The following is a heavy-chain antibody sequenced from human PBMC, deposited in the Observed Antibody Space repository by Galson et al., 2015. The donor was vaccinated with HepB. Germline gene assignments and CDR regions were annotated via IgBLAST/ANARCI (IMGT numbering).Heavy chain of an antibody. D-gene: IGHD3-16*01. CDR3: ARDLVKLCAAYVLGPFDP. CDR1: GFTFSHYS. J-gene: IGHJ5*02. V-gene: IGHV3-30*03. CDR2: ISSDGVKI. Sequence: SLRLSCATSGFTFSHYSMHWLRQTPGRGPEWLTLISSDGVKISYADSVRGRFTVSRDNSTGTLFLHMSSLRVEDTAVYFCARDLVKLCAAYVLGPFDPWGQGSPVTVSS.